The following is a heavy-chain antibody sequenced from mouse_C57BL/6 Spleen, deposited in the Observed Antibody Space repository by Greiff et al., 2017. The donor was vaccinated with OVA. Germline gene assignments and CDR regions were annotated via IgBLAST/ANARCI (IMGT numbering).Heavy chain of an antibody. CDR3: ASIYYGNYNWYFDV. CDR1: GFTFSSYT. Sequence: EVKLVESGGGLVKPGGSLKLSCAASGFTFSSYTMSWVRQTPEQRLEWVATISGGGGNTYYPDSVKGRFPISRDNAKNTLYLQMSSLRSEDTALYYCASIYYGNYNWYFDVWGTGTTVTVSS. D-gene: IGHD2-1*01. J-gene: IGHJ1*03. V-gene: IGHV5-9*01. CDR2: ISGGGGNT.